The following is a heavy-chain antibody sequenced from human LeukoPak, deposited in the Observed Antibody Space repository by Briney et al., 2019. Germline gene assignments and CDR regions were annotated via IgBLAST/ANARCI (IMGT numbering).Heavy chain of an antibody. CDR1: GLTFTSHA. V-gene: IGHV3-23*01. D-gene: IGHD1-26*01. CDR2: IGESGGTT. J-gene: IGHJ4*02. CDR3: VCGSSGTYGEGY. Sequence: GGSLRLSCAASGLTFTSHAMSWVRQAPGKGLEWVSTIGESGGTTYYADSVKGRFTISRDNSKNTLYLQMDSLTAEDTAVFYCVCGSSGTYGEGYWGQGTLVTVSS.